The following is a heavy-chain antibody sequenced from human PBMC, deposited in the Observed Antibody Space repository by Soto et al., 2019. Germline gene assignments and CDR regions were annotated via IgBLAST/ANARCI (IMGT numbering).Heavy chain of an antibody. Sequence: SETLSLTCAVSGVSITSTTYFWAWIRQPPGKGLEWIGTLSYAGNTYYNPSLQSRVTISADTSKNQFSLMLTSLTAADTAVYYCARQATYTLDVWGQGTTVTVSS. CDR2: LSYAGNT. D-gene: IGHD4-4*01. V-gene: IGHV4-39*01. CDR3: ARQATYTLDV. J-gene: IGHJ6*02. CDR1: GVSITSTTYF.